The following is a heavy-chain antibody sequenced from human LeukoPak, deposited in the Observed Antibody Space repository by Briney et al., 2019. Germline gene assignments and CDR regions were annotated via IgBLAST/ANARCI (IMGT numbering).Heavy chain of an antibody. CDR2: ISGSGGNT. CDR1: GFTFSSYA. Sequence: GGSLRLSCAASGFTFSSYAMSWVRQAPGKGLEWVSAISGSGGNTYYADSVKGRFTISRDNSKNTLYLQMNSLRAEDTAFYYCAKVPLSAGGWYEYWGQGTLVTVSS. V-gene: IGHV3-23*01. D-gene: IGHD6-19*01. J-gene: IGHJ4*02. CDR3: AKVPLSAGGWYEY.